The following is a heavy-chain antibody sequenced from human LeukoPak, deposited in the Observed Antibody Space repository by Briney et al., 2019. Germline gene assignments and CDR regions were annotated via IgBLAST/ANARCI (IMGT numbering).Heavy chain of an antibody. CDR3: ARELGSAVAGTVDY. CDR2: IYIGGST. J-gene: IGHJ4*02. V-gene: IGHV3-66*01. Sequence: GGSLRPTFAASGFTLISNYMIWVRQAPGKELEWGSVIYIGGSTYYADSMKGRFTISIDNSKNTLYLQMNSLRAEDTAVYYCARELGSAVAGTVDYWGQGTLVTVSS. CDR1: GFTLISNY. D-gene: IGHD6-19*01.